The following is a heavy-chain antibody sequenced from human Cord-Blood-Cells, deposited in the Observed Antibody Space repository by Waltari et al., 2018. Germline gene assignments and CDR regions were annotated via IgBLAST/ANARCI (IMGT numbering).Heavy chain of an antibody. D-gene: IGHD2-2*01. J-gene: IGHJ4*02. V-gene: IGHV1-46*01. Sequence: QVQLVQSGAEVKKPGASVKVSCKASGYTFTSYYMHWVRQAPGQGLEWMGIINPSGGSTSYAQKFQGRVTMTRDTSTSTVYRELGSLRSEDTAVYYCAREAGAAAALDYWGQGTLVTVSS. CDR3: AREAGAAAALDY. CDR1: GYTFTSYY. CDR2: INPSGGST.